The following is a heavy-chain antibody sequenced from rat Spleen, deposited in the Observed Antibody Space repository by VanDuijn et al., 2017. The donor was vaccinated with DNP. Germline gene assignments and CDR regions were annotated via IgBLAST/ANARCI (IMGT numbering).Heavy chain of an antibody. CDR1: GFTFSDYV. J-gene: IGHJ3*01. CDR3: TTDAAY. Sequence: EVQLVESGGGLVQPGRSLKVSCAASGFTFSDYVMAWVRQAPKKGLEWVATISYDGSSTYYRDSVKGRFTISRDNAKSTLYLQMDSLRSEDTATYYCTTDAAYWGQGTLVTVSS. V-gene: IGHV5-17*01. CDR2: ISYDGSST.